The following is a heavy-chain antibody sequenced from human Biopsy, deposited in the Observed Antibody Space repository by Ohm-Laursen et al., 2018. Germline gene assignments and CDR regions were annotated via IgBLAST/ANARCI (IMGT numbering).Heavy chain of an antibody. D-gene: IGHD6-19*01. CDR3: ARGRRTSGWPYFDN. V-gene: IGHV4-61*01. Sequence: TLSLTWTVSGDSLSSGPDNWSWIRQPPGQGLEYIGFIYSGGNTNYNPSLKNRVTMSVDTSKNQFYLKLYSVTAADTAVYYCARGRRTSGWPYFDNWGQGALVIVSP. J-gene: IGHJ4*02. CDR2: IYSGGNT. CDR1: GDSLSSGPDN.